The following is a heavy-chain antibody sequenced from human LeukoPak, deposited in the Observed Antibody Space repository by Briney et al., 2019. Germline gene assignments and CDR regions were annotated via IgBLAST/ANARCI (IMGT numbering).Heavy chain of an antibody. CDR1: GGSISSYY. CDR2: IYYSGST. V-gene: IGHV4-59*01. CDR3: ARASPTAMVNPWYLDL. Sequence: PSETLSLTCTVSGGSISSYYWSWIRQPPGKGLEWIGYIYYSGSTNYNPSLESRVTISVDTSKNQFSLKLSSVSAADTAVYYCARASPTAMVNPWYLDLWGRGTLVTVSS. D-gene: IGHD5-18*01. J-gene: IGHJ2*01.